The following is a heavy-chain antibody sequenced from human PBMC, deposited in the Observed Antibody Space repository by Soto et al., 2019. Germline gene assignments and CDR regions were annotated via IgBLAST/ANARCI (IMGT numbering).Heavy chain of an antibody. Sequence: GGSLRLSCAASGFTLSSYWMTWVRQAPGKGLEWVANINQDGSEKYYVDSVKGRLTISRDTAQNSLYLQMNSLRVEDTAVYYCSRDIHGDSSGYYLAYFDYWGQGILVTVSS. CDR2: INQDGSEK. D-gene: IGHD3-22*01. J-gene: IGHJ4*02. V-gene: IGHV3-7*01. CDR3: SRDIHGDSSGYYLAYFDY. CDR1: GFTLSSYW.